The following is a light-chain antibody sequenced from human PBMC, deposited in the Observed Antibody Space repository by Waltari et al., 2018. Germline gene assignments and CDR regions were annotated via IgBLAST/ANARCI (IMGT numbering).Light chain of an antibody. V-gene: IGKV3-20*01. CDR1: QSVSSSY. CDR2: GAS. CDR3: QQYGSSPLT. J-gene: IGKJ4*01. Sequence: EIVLTQSPGTLSLSPGERATLSCRASQSVSSSYLAWYQHKPGQAPRLLIYGASSRATGIPDRFSGSGSATDFTLTISRLEPEDFAVYYCQQYGSSPLTFGGGTKVEFK.